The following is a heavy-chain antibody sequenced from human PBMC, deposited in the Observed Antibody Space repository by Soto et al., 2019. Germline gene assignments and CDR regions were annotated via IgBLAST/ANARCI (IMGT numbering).Heavy chain of an antibody. CDR1: WGTIINYY. CDR3: ARQRRDFDY. V-gene: IGHV4-59*08. J-gene: IGHJ4*02. Sequence: LTKSVAWGTIINYYGSWIRQPPGKGLQWIGYIFSSGSTNYNPSLKSRVTISVDTSKNQFSLNLSSVTAADTAVYYCARQRRDFDYWGQGSLVTVSS. CDR2: IFSSGST.